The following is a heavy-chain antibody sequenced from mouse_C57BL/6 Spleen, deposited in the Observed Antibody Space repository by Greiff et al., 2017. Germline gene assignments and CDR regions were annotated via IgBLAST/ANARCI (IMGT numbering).Heavy chain of an antibody. D-gene: IGHD2-4*01. CDR3: AREDGITTEGEAYYAMDY. J-gene: IGHJ4*01. Sequence: VQLQQSGPELVKPGASVKISCKASGYAFSSSWMNWVKQRPGKGLEWIGRIYPGDGDTNYNGKFKGKATLTADKSSSTAYMQLSSLTSEDSAVYFGAREDGITTEGEAYYAMDYWGQGTSVTVSS. CDR2: IYPGDGDT. CDR1: GYAFSSSW. V-gene: IGHV1-82*01.